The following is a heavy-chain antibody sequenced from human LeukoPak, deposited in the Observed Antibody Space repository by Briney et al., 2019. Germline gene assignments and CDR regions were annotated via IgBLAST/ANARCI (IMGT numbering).Heavy chain of an antibody. CDR2: IYSDGTT. J-gene: IGHJ4*02. CDR3: ARGVFSSGWPHYFDS. D-gene: IGHD6-19*01. CDR1: GFTVSSNY. Sequence: GGSLRLSCAPPGFTVSSNYMSWVRQAPGKGLVWVSVIYSDGTTYYADSVKGRFTISRDNSKNTVYLHLGSLRADDTAVYFCARGVFSSGWPHYFDSWGQGALVTVSS. V-gene: IGHV3-66*01.